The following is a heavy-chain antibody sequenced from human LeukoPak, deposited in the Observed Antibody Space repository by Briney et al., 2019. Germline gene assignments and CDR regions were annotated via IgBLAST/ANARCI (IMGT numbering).Heavy chain of an antibody. D-gene: IGHD3-22*01. V-gene: IGHV3-21*01. J-gene: IGHJ4*02. CDR3: ARDKADYDSSGFDY. Sequence: KSGGSLRLXCAASGFTFSSYSMNWVRQARGKGMEWVSSISSSSSYINYADSVKGPFTISRDNAKNSLYLQMNSLRAEDTAVYYCARDKADYDSSGFDYWGQGTLVTVSS. CDR1: GFTFSSYS. CDR2: ISSSSSYI.